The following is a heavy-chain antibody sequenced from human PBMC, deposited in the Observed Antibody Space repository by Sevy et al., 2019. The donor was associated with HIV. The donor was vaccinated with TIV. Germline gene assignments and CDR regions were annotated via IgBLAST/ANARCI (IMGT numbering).Heavy chain of an antibody. V-gene: IGHV3-74*01. D-gene: IGHD3-22*01. J-gene: IGHJ4*02. Sequence: GESLKISCAASGFTFSSYWMHWVRQAPGKGLVWVSRINSDGSSTSYADSVKGRFTISRDNAKNTLYLQMNSLRAEDTAVYYCARVSPYYYDSSGYFFDYWGQGTLVTVSS. CDR3: ARVSPYYYDSSGYFFDY. CDR2: INSDGSST. CDR1: GFTFSSYW.